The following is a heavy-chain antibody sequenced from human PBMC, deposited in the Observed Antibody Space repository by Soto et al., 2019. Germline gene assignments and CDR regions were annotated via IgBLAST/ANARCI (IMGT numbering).Heavy chain of an antibody. V-gene: IGHV3-48*02. CDR3: ARLYCSSTSCYTDGMDV. J-gene: IGHJ6*02. D-gene: IGHD2-2*02. Sequence: GGSLRLSCAASGFTFSSYSMNWVSQAPGKGLEWVSYISSSSSTIYYADSVKGRFTISRDNAKNSLYLQMNSLRDEDTAVYYCARLYCSSTSCYTDGMDVWGQGTTVTVSS. CDR2: ISSSSSTI. CDR1: GFTFSSYS.